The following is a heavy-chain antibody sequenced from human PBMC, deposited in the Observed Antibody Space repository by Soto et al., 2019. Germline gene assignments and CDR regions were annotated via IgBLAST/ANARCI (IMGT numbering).Heavy chain of an antibody. D-gene: IGHD3-9*01. J-gene: IGHJ3*02. CDR2: INPNSGGT. CDR3: VKDAYYDILTGYSRYSFDI. V-gene: IGHV1-2*02. Sequence: QVQLVQSGTEVKKPGASVKISCKASGYTFTGYYMHWVRQAPGQGLEWMGWINPNSGGTIYAQKFQGRVTVTRDTSISTVFMELSRLGSDDTAFYYCVKDAYYDILTGYSRYSFDIWGQGTMVTVSS. CDR1: GYTFTGYY.